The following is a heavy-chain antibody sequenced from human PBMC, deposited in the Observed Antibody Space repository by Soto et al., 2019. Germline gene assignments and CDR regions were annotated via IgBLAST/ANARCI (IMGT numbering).Heavy chain of an antibody. Sequence: EVQLVESGGGLVQPGTSLRLSCAASGFTFHYYAMHWVRQVPGKGLEWVSGISWNSGAVEYADSVKGRFTISRDNAKYSLYLLMNALTAEDTAFYYCVKDDRDCSRTSCYGSDFHYYGMDVWGQGTTVTVSS. J-gene: IGHJ6*02. CDR1: GFTFHYYA. V-gene: IGHV3-9*01. CDR3: VKDDRDCSRTSCYGSDFHYYGMDV. D-gene: IGHD2-2*01. CDR2: ISWNSGAV.